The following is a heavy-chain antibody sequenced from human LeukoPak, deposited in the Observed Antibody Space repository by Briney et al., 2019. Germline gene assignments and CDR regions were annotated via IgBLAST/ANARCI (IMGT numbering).Heavy chain of an antibody. V-gene: IGHV1-2*02. CDR2: INPNSGGT. D-gene: IGHD5-18*01. Sequence: ASVKVSCKASGYTFTGYYMHWVRQAPGQGLEWMGWINPNSGGTNYARKFQGRVTMTRDTSISTAYMELSRLRSDDTAVYYCARVRSPYSYYYWGQGTLVTVSS. J-gene: IGHJ4*02. CDR3: ARVRSPYSYYY. CDR1: GYTFTGYY.